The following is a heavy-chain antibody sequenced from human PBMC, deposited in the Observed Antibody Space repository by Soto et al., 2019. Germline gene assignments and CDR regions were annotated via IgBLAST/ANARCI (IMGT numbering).Heavy chain of an antibody. D-gene: IGHD1-1*01. CDR1: GFTFSLYE. Sequence: GGSLRLSCAASGFTFSLYEMNSVRQAPGKGLEWLSYISSSGTTIYYADSVKGRFTISRDNAKNSLYLQMNSLRADDTAVYYCARDRATGRANWFDPWGQGTLVTVSS. V-gene: IGHV3-48*03. J-gene: IGHJ5*02. CDR3: ARDRATGRANWFDP. CDR2: ISSSGTTI.